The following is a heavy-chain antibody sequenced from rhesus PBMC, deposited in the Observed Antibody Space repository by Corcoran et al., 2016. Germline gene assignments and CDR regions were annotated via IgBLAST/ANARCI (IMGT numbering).Heavy chain of an antibody. CDR1: GGSISSGYYY. V-gene: IGHV4-122*02. CDR2: ITDSGST. Sequence: QVQLQESGPGLVKPSETLSLTCAVSGGSISSGYYYWSWIRQPPGKGLEWIGYITDSGSTSYNPSLKSRVTISRDTSKNQCSLKLSSLTAADTAVYYCARDVGRLVGGLDSWGQGVVVTVSS. D-gene: IGHD6S26*01. J-gene: IGHJ6*01. CDR3: ARDVGRLVGGLDS.